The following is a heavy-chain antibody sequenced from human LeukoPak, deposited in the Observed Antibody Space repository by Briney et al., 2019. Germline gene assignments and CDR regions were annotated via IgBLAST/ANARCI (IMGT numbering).Heavy chain of an antibody. V-gene: IGHV1-46*01. CDR3: ARGYSGSYEFDY. D-gene: IGHD1-26*01. CDR1: GYTFTSYY. Sequence: ASVTVSCTASGYTFTSYYMHWVRQAPGQGLEWMGIINPSGGSTSYAQKFQGRVTMTRDMSTSTVYMELSSLRSEDTAVYYCARGYSGSYEFDYWGQGTLVTVSS. CDR2: INPSGGST. J-gene: IGHJ4*02.